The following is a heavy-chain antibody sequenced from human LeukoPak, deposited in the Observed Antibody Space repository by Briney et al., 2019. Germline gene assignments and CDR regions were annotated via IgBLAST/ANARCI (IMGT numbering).Heavy chain of an antibody. V-gene: IGHV3-11*01. J-gene: IGHJ4*02. CDR3: ARDPHYDSSGYLGY. CDR1: GVILSHDY. D-gene: IGHD3-22*01. Sequence: GSLRLSCAASGVILSHDYMSWSREGPGEGRGWGSDSSGMRNAIYYIQSVRGRVTISRHNAKNSLYLQMNRLRAEHTAVYYCARDPHYDSSGYLGYWGQGTLVTVSS. CDR2: SSGMRNAI.